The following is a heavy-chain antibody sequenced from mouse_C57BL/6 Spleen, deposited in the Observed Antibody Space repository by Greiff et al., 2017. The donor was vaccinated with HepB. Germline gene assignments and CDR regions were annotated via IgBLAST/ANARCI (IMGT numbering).Heavy chain of an antibody. CDR2: IYPGSGST. V-gene: IGHV1-55*01. CDR3: ARGGEIYDGSLMDY. J-gene: IGHJ4*01. D-gene: IGHD2-3*01. Sequence: QVQLQQPGAELVKPGASVKMSCKASGYTFTSYWITWVKQRPGQGLEWMGDIYPGSGSTNYNEKFKSKATLTVDTSSSTAYMQLSSLTSEDSAVYYCARGGEIYDGSLMDYWGQGTSVTVSS. CDR1: GYTFTSYW.